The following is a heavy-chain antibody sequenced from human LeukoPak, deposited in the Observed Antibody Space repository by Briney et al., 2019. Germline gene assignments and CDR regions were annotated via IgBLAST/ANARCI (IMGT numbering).Heavy chain of an antibody. CDR1: GYTFTGYY. D-gene: IGHD2-15*01. J-gene: IGHJ5*02. CDR2: INPNSGGA. V-gene: IGHV1-2*02. Sequence: ASVKVSCKASGYTFTGYYMHWVRQAPGQGLEWMGWINPNSGGANYAQKFQGRVTMTRDTSISTAYMELSRLRSDDTAVYYCAAEYCSGGSCYPVWFDPWGQGTLVTVSS. CDR3: AAEYCSGGSCYPVWFDP.